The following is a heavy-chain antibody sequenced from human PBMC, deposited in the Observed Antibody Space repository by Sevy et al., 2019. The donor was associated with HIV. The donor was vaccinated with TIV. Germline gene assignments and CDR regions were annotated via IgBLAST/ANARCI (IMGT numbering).Heavy chain of an antibody. CDR2: ISGSGSNT. CDR3: AKEGPGYNYGSSGYFPS. D-gene: IGHD3-22*01. J-gene: IGHJ4*02. CDR1: GFSFSTYA. Sequence: GESLKISCAASGFSFSTYAMTWVRQAPGKGLEWVSAISGSGSNTYNADSVKGRFTISRDNSKNTLYLQMNSLRAEDTAVYYCAKEGPGYNYGSSGYFPSWGQGTLVTVSS. V-gene: IGHV3-23*01.